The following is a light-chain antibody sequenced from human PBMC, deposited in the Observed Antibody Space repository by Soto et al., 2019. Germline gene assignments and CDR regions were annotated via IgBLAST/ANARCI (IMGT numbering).Light chain of an antibody. CDR2: GAS. CDR1: ESVASSY. V-gene: IGKV3-20*01. J-gene: IGKJ1*01. Sequence: EIVLTQSPVTLSLSPGERATLSCRASESVASSYLAWYQQKPGQAPRLFIYGASSRATGIPDRFSGRGSGTDFTLTISRLEPEDFAVYYCQQYGSSPWAFGPGTKVDNK. CDR3: QQYGSSPWA.